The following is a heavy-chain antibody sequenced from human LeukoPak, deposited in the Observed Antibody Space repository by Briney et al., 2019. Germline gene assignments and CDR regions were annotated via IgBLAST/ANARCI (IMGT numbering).Heavy chain of an antibody. D-gene: IGHD5-18*01. CDR2: INPNSGGT. CDR3: ARAPTAMGQLDY. V-gene: IGHV1-2*02. J-gene: IGHJ4*02. Sequence: ASVKVSCKASGYTFTGYYMHWVRQAPGQGLEWMGWINPNSGGTNYAQKFQGRVTMTRDTSTSTAYMELRSLRSEDTAVYYCARAPTAMGQLDYWGQGTLVTVSS. CDR1: GYTFTGYY.